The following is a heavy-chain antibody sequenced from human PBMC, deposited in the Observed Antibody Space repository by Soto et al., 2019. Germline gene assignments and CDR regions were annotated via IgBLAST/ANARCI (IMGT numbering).Heavy chain of an antibody. CDR3: AHDQGWGVVSPYDDY. Sequence: EVELLESGGGIVQPGGSLRVSCVASGFTFRNFVMSWVRQAPGKGLEWVSAIRGTGGETFYADAVKGRFTISRDNSKNTFYLQCDSLRDEETALSFCAHDQGWGVVSPYDDYCGQGPLVTVSS. V-gene: IGHV3-23*01. D-gene: IGHD2-21*01. CDR1: GFTFRNFV. J-gene: IGHJ4*02. CDR2: IRGTGGET.